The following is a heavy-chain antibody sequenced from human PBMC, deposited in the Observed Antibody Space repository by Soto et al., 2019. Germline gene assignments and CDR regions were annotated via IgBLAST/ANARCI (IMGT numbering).Heavy chain of an antibody. Sequence: GGSLRLSCAASGFTVSSNYMSWVRQAPGKGLEWVSVIYSGGNTYYADSVKGRFTISRHNSKNTLYLQMNSLRAEDTSVYYCAREYSLAVVAPVYWGQGILVTVSS. CDR2: IYSGGNT. D-gene: IGHD3-22*01. CDR3: AREYSLAVVAPVY. J-gene: IGHJ4*02. V-gene: IGHV3-53*04. CDR1: GFTVSSNY.